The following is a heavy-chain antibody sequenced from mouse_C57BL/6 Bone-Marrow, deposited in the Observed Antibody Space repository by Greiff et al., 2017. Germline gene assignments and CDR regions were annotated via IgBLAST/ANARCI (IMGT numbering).Heavy chain of an antibody. Sequence: EVKLEESGGGFVQPKGSLKLSCAASGFSFNTYAMNWVRQAPGKGLEWVARIRSKSNNYATYYADTVKDRLTISRDDSESMLYLQMNNLKTEDTAMYYGVREGYGSTYYFGYWGQGTTRTVSS. D-gene: IGHD1-1*01. CDR2: IRSKSNNYAT. J-gene: IGHJ2*01. CDR3: VREGYGSTYYFGY. V-gene: IGHV10-1*01. CDR1: GFSFNTYA.